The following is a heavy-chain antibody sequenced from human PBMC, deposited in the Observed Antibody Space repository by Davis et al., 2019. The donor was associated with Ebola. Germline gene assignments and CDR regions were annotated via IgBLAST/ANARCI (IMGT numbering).Heavy chain of an antibody. CDR2: ISSDGSNK. J-gene: IGHJ6*04. Sequence: PGGSLRLSCAASGFTFSTYAMYWVRQAPGKGLEWVAVISSDGSNKYYADSVKGRFTISRDNSKNTLYLQMNSLRAEDTAVYYCAKDLIEYGDYSRVGSYYYYGMDVWGKGTTVTVSS. CDR3: AKDLIEYGDYSRVGSYYYYGMDV. D-gene: IGHD4-17*01. V-gene: IGHV3-30*04. CDR1: GFTFSTYA.